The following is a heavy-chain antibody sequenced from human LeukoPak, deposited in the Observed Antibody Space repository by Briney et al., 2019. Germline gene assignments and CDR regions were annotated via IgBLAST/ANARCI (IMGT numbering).Heavy chain of an antibody. D-gene: IGHD2-21*01. CDR3: ARDLSYGAGIYYFDY. V-gene: IGHV1-2*02. CDR1: GYTFTGYY. CDR2: INPNSGGT. J-gene: IGHJ4*02. Sequence: ASVMVSCKASGYTFTGYYMHWVRQAPGQGLEWMGWINPNSGGTNYAQKFQGRVTMTRDTSISTAYMELSRLRSDDTAVYYCARDLSYGAGIYYFDYWGQGTLVTVSS.